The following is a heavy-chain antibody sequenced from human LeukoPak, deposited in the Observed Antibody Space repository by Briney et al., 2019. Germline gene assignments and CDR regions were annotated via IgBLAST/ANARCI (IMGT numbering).Heavy chain of an antibody. J-gene: IGHJ3*02. V-gene: IGHV4-30-2*01. CDR3: ARESLTWSAFDI. CDR2: IYHSGST. D-gene: IGHD3-16*01. CDR1: GGSISSGGYS. Sequence: PSETLSLTCTVSGGSISSGGYSWSWIRQPPGKGLEWIGYIYHSGSTYYNPSLKSRVTTSVDRSKNQFSLKLSSVTAADTAVYYCARESLTWSAFDIWGQGTMVTVSS.